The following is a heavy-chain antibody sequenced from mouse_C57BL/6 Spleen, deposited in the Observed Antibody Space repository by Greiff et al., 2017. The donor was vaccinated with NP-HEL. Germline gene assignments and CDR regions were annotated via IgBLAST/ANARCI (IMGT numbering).Heavy chain of an antibody. CDR1: GYTFTDYY. V-gene: IGHV1-26*01. D-gene: IGHD2-3*01. CDR3: ARSGDGYYVAWFAY. J-gene: IGHJ3*01. Sequence: EVQLHQSGPELVKPGASVKISCKASGYTFTDYYMNWVKQSHGKSLEWIGDINPNNGGTSYNQKFKGKATLTVDKSSSTAYMELRSLTSEDSAVYYCARSGDGYYVAWFAYWGQGTLVTVSA. CDR2: INPNNGGT.